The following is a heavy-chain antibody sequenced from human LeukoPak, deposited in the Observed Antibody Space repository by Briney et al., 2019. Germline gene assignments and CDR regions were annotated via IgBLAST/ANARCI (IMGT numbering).Heavy chain of an antibody. CDR2: ISAYNGTT. CDR3: AATLGGYCSGGSCYSSDY. V-gene: IGHV1-18*04. J-gene: IGHJ4*02. D-gene: IGHD2-15*01. Sequence: ASVKVSCKASGYTFTSYGISWVRQAPGQGLEWMGWISAYNGTTNYAQKLQGRVTMTTDTSTSTAYMELRSLRSDDAAVYYCAATLGGYCSGGSCYSSDYWGQGTLVTVSS. CDR1: GYTFTSYG.